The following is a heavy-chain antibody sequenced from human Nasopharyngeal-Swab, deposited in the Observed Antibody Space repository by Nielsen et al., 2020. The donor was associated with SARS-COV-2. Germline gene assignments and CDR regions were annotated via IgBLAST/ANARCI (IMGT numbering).Heavy chain of an antibody. CDR1: GVIFSKYW. Sequence: GGSLRLSCVTSGVIFSKYWMHWVRQAPGKGLEWVAVTSPDESHKYYAGSVHGRFTISRDNSKNTLYLQMYSLRTEDTAVYFCAKDLILGPPDYFDYWGRGTLVTVSS. V-gene: IGHV3-30*18. CDR2: TSPDESHK. D-gene: IGHD1-26*01. CDR3: AKDLILGPPDYFDY. J-gene: IGHJ4*02.